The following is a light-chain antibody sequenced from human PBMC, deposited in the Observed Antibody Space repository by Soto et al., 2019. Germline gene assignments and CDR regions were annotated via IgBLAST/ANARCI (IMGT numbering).Light chain of an antibody. CDR3: QSYDSSLSAWKV. Sequence: QSVLTQPPSGSGAPGQRVSISCTGTNTNIGAGYDVNWYQLLPGTAPKLLIYANINRPSGVPDRFSGSKSGASAFLVITGLQAEDEADYYCQSYDSSLSAWKVFGGGTKLTVL. V-gene: IGLV1-40*01. CDR2: ANI. CDR1: NTNIGAGYD. J-gene: IGLJ3*02.